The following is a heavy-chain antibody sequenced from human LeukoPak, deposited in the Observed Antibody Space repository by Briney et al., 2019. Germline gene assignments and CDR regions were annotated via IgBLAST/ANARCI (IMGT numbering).Heavy chain of an antibody. CDR3: ASKGYDFWSGYHDY. CDR2: ISGSGGST. Sequence: PGGSLRLSCAASGFTFCSYAMCWVRQAPGKGLEWVSAISGSGGSTYYADSVKGRFTISRDNSKNTLYLQMNSLRAEDTAVYYCASKGYDFWSGYHDYWGQGTLVTVSS. CDR1: GFTFCSYA. V-gene: IGHV3-23*01. D-gene: IGHD3-3*01. J-gene: IGHJ4*02.